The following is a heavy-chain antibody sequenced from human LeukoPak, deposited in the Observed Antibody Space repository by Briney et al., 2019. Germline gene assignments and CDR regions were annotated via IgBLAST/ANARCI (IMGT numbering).Heavy chain of an antibody. J-gene: IGHJ6*02. D-gene: IGHD2-15*01. CDR1: GFTFSSYS. V-gene: IGHV3-48*04. CDR2: ISSSSSTI. Sequence: PGGSLRLSCAASGFTFSSYSMNWVRQAPGKGLEWVSYISSSSSTIYYADSVKGRFTISRDNAKNSLYLQMNSLRAEDTAVYYCARDQTVVAATFGYYGMDVWGQGTTVTVSS. CDR3: ARDQTVVAATFGYYGMDV.